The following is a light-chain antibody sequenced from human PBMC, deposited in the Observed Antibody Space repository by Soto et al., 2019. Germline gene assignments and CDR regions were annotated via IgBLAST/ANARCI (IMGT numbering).Light chain of an antibody. CDR1: QSVSSIY. Sequence: EIVLTQSPGTLSLSPGERATHSCRASQSVSSIYLAWYQQKPGQAPRLLIYRASSRATGIPDRFSGSGSGTDFTLTISRLEPEDFAVYYCQQYGGSPPYTFGQGTKLEIK. CDR2: RAS. CDR3: QQYGGSPPYT. V-gene: IGKV3-20*01. J-gene: IGKJ2*01.